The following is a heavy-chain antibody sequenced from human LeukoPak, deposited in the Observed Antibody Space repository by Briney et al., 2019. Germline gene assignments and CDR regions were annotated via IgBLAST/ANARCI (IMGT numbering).Heavy chain of an antibody. CDR2: ISSSGAYT. Sequence: GGSLRLSCATSGFTFSSYAMSWVRQAPGKGLEWVSAISSSGAYTYYVDSVKGRFTISRDNSKSTLYLQMNSLRAEDTAVYYCAKKPSGGGYKDYWGQGTLVTVSS. J-gene: IGHJ4*02. CDR1: GFTFSSYA. CDR3: AKKPSGGGYKDY. V-gene: IGHV3-23*01. D-gene: IGHD5-24*01.